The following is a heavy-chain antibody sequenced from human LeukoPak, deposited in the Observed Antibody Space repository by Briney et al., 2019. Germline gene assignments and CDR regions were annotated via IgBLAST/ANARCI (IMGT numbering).Heavy chain of an antibody. V-gene: IGHV3-30*02. CDR2: IRYDGSNK. J-gene: IGHJ5*02. CDR3: AKDITDSVAAADGGDWFDP. CDR1: GFTFSCYG. Sequence: GGSLRLSCAASGFTFSCYGMHWVRQAPGKGLEWVAFIRYDGSNKYYADSVKGRFTISRDNSKNTLYLQMNSLRAEDTAVYYCAKDITDSVAAADGGDWFDPWGQGTLVTVSS. D-gene: IGHD6-13*01.